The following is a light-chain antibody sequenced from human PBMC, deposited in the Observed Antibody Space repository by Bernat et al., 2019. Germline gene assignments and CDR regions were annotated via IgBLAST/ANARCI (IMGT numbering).Light chain of an antibody. CDR1: SSDVGAYNY. V-gene: IGLV2-14*03. Sequence: HSALTQPASVSGSPGQSITISCTGTSSDVGAYNYVSWYQQHPGRAPKLMIYDVRDRPSGISNRFSGSKSVNTASLTISGLLAEDEADYYCSSYTSSSTLVFGGGTRLTVL. J-gene: IGLJ3*02. CDR3: SSYTSSSTLV. CDR2: DVR.